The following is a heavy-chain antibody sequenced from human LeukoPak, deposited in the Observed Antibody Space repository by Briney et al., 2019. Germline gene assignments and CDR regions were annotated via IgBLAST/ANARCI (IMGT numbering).Heavy chain of an antibody. CDR2: IYYSGST. D-gene: IGHD1-14*01. V-gene: IGHV4-59*08. CDR1: GGSISSYY. CDR3: AGLIRPGWFDP. Sequence: SETLSLTCTVSGGSISSYYWSWIRQPPGKGLEWIGYIYYSGSTNYNPSLKNRVTMSVDTSKNQFSLKLSSVTAADTAVYYCAGLIRPGWFDPWGQGTLVTVSS. J-gene: IGHJ5*02.